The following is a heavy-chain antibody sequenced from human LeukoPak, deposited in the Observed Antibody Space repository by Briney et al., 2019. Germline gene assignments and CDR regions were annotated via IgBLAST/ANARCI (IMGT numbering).Heavy chain of an antibody. Sequence: ASVKVSCKASGYTFSDYYIHWVRQAPGQGLEWMGWINPKSGGTKYAQKFQGRVTMTRDTSISTAYMELSRLRSDDTAVYYCARASMVRGVIITKSSGSLPPGYWGQGTLVTVSS. CDR2: INPKSGGT. CDR3: ARASMVRGVIITKSSGSLPPGY. V-gene: IGHV1-2*02. D-gene: IGHD3-10*01. J-gene: IGHJ4*02. CDR1: GYTFSDYY.